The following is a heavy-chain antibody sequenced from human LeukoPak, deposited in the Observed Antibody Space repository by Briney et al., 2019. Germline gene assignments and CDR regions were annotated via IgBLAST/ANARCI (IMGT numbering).Heavy chain of an antibody. J-gene: IGHJ5*01. CDR2: IFGSGGSA. CDR1: GFTFGSYA. CDR3: AKGLGEFASAPDS. Sequence: GGSLRLSCAASGFTFGSYAMYWVRQAPGKGLEWVSGIFGSGGSAHYADSVKGRFTISRDNSKNTVYLQMDSLRVEDTAIYYCAKGLGEFASAPDSWGQGTLVTVSS. V-gene: IGHV3-23*01.